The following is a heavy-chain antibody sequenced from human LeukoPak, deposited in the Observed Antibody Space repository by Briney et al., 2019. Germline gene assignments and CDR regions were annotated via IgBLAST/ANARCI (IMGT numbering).Heavy chain of an antibody. Sequence: SETLSLTCAVYGGSFSGYYWSWIRQPPGKGLEWIGEINHSGSTNYNPSLKSRVTISVDTSKNQFSLKLSSVTAADTAVYYCAKVGAENYYYYYMDVWGKGTTVTVSS. CDR1: GGSFSGYY. D-gene: IGHD1-26*01. J-gene: IGHJ6*03. CDR2: INHSGST. CDR3: AKVGAENYYYYYMDV. V-gene: IGHV4-34*01.